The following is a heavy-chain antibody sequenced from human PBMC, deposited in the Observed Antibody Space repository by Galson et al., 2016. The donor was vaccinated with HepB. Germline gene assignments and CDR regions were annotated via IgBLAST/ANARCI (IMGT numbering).Heavy chain of an antibody. CDR3: ARGSRAGYKGTFDL. V-gene: IGHV3-74*01. CDR2: VRNDGGTA. D-gene: IGHD2-2*02. Sequence: SLRLSCAASGFAFSDYWMNWVRQTPEKGLVWVARVRNDGGTATYGDFVKGRFTISRDNAENTLYLQMHTLRADDTAVYYCARGSRAGYKGTFDLWGQGTLVTVSS. J-gene: IGHJ3*01. CDR1: GFAFSDYW.